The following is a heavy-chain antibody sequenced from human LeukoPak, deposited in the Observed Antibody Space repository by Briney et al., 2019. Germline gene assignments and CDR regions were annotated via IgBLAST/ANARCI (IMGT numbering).Heavy chain of an antibody. D-gene: IGHD2-2*01. Sequence: PSETLSLTCTVSGGSISSGAYYWSWIRQHPGKGLEWIGYIYYTVSTYYNPSLKSRLTISVDTSKNQFSLRLSSVTAADTAVYYCARWVVRAAAPGLSNWSDPWGQGTLVTVSS. V-gene: IGHV4-31*03. J-gene: IGHJ5*02. CDR1: GGSISSGAYY. CDR2: IYYTVST. CDR3: ARWVVRAAAPGLSNWSDP.